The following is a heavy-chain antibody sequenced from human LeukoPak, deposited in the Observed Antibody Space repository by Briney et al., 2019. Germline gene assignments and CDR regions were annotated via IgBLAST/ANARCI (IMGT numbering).Heavy chain of an antibody. D-gene: IGHD4-17*01. CDR3: AKYWVTTPVY. CDR2: ISGSGGST. V-gene: IGHV3-23*01. CDR1: GYSFTNYW. J-gene: IGHJ4*02. Sequence: PGESLKISCKGSGYSFTNYWIGWVRQAPGKGLEWVSAISGSGGSTYYADSVKGRFTISRDNSKNTLYLQMNSLRAEDTAVYYCAKYWVTTPVYWGQGTLVTVSS.